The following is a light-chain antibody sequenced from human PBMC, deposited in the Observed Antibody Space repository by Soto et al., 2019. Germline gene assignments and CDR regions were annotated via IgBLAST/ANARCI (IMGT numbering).Light chain of an antibody. CDR2: AAS. CDR3: QQANSFPIT. Sequence: DIQMTQSPSSMSASVGDRVTITCRASQGINSWLAWYQQKPGKVPKLLIYAASSLQSGVPSRFRGSGSGTDFTLTISSLQPEDFATYYCQQANSFPITFGQGTRLEIK. J-gene: IGKJ5*01. V-gene: IGKV1-12*01. CDR1: QGINSW.